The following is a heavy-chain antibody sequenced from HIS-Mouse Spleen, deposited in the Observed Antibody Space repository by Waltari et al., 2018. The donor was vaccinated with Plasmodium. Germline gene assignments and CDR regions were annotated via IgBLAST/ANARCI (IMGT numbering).Heavy chain of an antibody. D-gene: IGHD6-13*01. CDR1: GFSLSSYW. CDR3: ASSWYWYFDL. J-gene: IGHJ2*01. Sequence: EVQLVESGGGLVQPGGSLRLPCAAFGFSLSSYWMSWVRQAPGKGLEWVANIKQDGSEKYYVDSVKGRFTISRDNAKNSLYLQMNSLRAEDTAVYYCASSWYWYFDLWGRGTLVTVSS. V-gene: IGHV3-7*01. CDR2: IKQDGSEK.